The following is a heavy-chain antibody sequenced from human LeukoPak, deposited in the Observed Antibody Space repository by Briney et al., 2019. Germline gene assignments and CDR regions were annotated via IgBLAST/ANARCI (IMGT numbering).Heavy chain of an antibody. J-gene: IGHJ4*02. CDR2: IIPILGIA. Sequence: SVKVSCKASGGTFSSYAISWVRQAPGQGLEWMGRIIPILGIANYAQKFQGRVTITADKSTSTAYMELSSLRAEDTAVYYCALGNVEMATITVFDYWGQGTLVTVSS. CDR1: GGTFSSYA. CDR3: ALGNVEMATITVFDY. D-gene: IGHD5-24*01. V-gene: IGHV1-69*04.